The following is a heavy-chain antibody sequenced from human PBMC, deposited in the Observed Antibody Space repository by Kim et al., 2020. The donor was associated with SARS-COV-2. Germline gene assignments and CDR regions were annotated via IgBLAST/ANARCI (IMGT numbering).Heavy chain of an antibody. D-gene: IGHD3-16*01. Sequence: SETLSLICTVSGGSVSSGSYYWSWIRQPPGKGLEWIGYIYYSGSTNYNPSLKSRVTISVDTSKNQFSLKLSSVTAADTAVYYCARSQSNHLINSVWGQGTLVTVSS. CDR2: IYYSGST. J-gene: IGHJ4*02. CDR1: GGSVSSGSYY. CDR3: ARSQSNHLINSV. V-gene: IGHV4-61*01.